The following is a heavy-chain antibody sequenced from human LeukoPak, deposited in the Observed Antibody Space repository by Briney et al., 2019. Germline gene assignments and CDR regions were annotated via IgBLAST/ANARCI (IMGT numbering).Heavy chain of an antibody. CDR3: AKDMGSGYDFGD. V-gene: IGHV3-43*01. CDR2: ISWDGGST. Sequence: PGGSLRLSCAASGFTFDDYTMHWVRQAPGKGQEWVSLISWDGGSTYYADSVKGRFTISRDNSKNSLYLQMNSLRTEDTALYYCAKDMGSGYDFGDWGQGTLVTVSS. J-gene: IGHJ4*02. D-gene: IGHD5-12*01. CDR1: GFTFDDYT.